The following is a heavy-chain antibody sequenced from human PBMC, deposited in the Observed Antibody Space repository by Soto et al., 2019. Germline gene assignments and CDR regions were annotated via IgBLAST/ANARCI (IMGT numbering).Heavy chain of an antibody. CDR2: ISAYTGNT. J-gene: IGHJ4*02. D-gene: IGHD3-16*01. CDR3: ARGGTPIAY. Sequence: QVHLVQSGAEVKKTGASVKVSCTAPGYTLTNFGISWVRQAPGQGLAWMGWISAYTGNTNYAQKFNGRVTMTTDTSTSTAYMELRSLRSDDTAVYYCARGGTPIAYWGQGSLVTVSS. CDR1: GYTLTNFG. V-gene: IGHV1-18*01.